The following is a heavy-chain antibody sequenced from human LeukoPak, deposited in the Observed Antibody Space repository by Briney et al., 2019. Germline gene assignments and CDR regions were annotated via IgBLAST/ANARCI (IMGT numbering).Heavy chain of an antibody. CDR2: IYYSGST. CDR1: GGSISSSSYY. Sequence: SETLSLTCTVSGGSISSSSYYWGWIRQPPGKGLEWIGSIYYSGSTYYNPSLKSRVTISVDTSKNQFSLKLSSVTAADTAVYYCARSYDSSGYSYLIFDYWGQGTLVTVSS. D-gene: IGHD3-22*01. V-gene: IGHV4-39*01. CDR3: ARSYDSSGYSYLIFDY. J-gene: IGHJ4*02.